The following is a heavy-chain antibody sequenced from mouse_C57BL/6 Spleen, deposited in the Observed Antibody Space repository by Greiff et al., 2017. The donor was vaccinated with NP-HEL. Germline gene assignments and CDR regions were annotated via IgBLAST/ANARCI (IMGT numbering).Heavy chain of an antibody. V-gene: IGHV1-50*01. CDR2: IDPSDSNT. D-gene: IGHD1-3*01. CDR3: ARSGDGGFDY. Sequence: VQLQQPGAELVKPGASVKLSCKASGYTFTSYWMQWVKQRPGQGLEWIGEIDPSDSNTNYNHKFKGKATLTVDTSSSTTYMQLSSLTSEDSAVYYCARSGDGGFDYWGQGTTLTVSS. CDR1: GYTFTSYW. J-gene: IGHJ2*01.